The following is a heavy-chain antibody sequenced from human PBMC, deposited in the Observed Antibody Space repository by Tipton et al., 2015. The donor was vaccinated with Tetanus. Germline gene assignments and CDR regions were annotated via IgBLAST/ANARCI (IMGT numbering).Heavy chain of an antibody. V-gene: IGHV4-30-2*01. CDR2: IYHSGTA. CDR1: YGSMTSGGYS. Sequence: TLSLTCAVSYGSMTSGGYSWSWIRQPPGKGLEWIGYIYHSGTAYYNPSLKSRVTISVDRSEHQFSLKLNSVTAADTAMYYCARLLVADAFDIWGQGTMVTVSS. CDR3: ARLLVADAFDI. D-gene: IGHD2-8*02. J-gene: IGHJ3*02.